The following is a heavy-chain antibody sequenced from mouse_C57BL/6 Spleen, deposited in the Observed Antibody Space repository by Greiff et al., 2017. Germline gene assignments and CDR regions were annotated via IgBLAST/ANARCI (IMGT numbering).Heavy chain of an antibody. V-gene: IGHV1-81*01. CDR2: IYPRSGST. CDR3: ARNYCGSSYSAY. J-gene: IGHJ3*01. D-gene: IGHD1-1*01. CDR1: GYTFTSYG. Sequence: VQLQQSGAELARPGASVKLSCKASGYTFTSYGISWVKQRTGQGLEWIGEIYPRSGSTNYNEKFKGKATFTADTSSNTAYMQLSSLTTEDSAIYYCARNYCGSSYSAYWGQGTLVTVSA.